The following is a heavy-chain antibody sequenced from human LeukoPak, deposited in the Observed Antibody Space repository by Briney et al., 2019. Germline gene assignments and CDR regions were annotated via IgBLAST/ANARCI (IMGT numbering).Heavy chain of an antibody. CDR1: GYTFTGYY. CDR3: ARARYASFNYYYYYMDV. CDR2: IIPIFGTA. D-gene: IGHD5-12*01. V-gene: IGHV1-69*13. Sequence: GASVKVSCKASGYTFTGYYLHWVRQAPGQGLECMGGIIPIFGTANYAQKFQGRVTITADESTSTAYMELSSLRSEDTAVYYCARARYASFNYYYYYMDVWGKGTTVTISS. J-gene: IGHJ6*03.